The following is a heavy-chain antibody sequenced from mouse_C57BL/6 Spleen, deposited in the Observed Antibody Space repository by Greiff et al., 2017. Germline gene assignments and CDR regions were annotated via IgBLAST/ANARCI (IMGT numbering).Heavy chain of an antibody. J-gene: IGHJ4*01. D-gene: IGHD2-12*01. CDR2: IDPSDSET. CDR3: ARLRRGYAMDY. CDR1: GYTFTSYW. Sequence: QVQLQQSGAELVRPGSSVKLSCKASGYTFTSYWMHWVKQRPIQGLEWIGNIDPSDSETHYNQKFKDKATLTVDKSSSTAYMQLSSLTSEDSAVYYCARLRRGYAMDYWGQGTSVTVSS. V-gene: IGHV1-52*01.